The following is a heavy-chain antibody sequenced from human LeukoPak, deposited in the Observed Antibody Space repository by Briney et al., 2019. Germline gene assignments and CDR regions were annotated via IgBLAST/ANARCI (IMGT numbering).Heavy chain of an antibody. D-gene: IGHD6-19*01. V-gene: IGHV4-39*01. J-gene: IGHJ6*03. CDR1: GGSISSSSYY. CDR2: IYYSGCT. Sequence: SETLSLTCTVSGGSISSSSYYWGWIRQPPGKGLEWIGSIYYSGCTYYNPSLKSRVTISVDTSKNQFSLKLSSVTAADTAVYYCARSYSSGWYRGYYYYMDVWGKGTTVTVSS. CDR3: ARSYSSGWYRGYYYYMDV.